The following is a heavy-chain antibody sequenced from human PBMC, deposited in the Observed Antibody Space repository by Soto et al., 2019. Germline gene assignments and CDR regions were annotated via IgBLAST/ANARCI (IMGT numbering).Heavy chain of an antibody. Sequence: QVQLVQSGAEVKKPGSSVKVSCKASGGTFSSYAISWVRQAPGQGLEWMGGIIPIFGTANYAQKFQGRVTIPADESTSTAYMELSSLRSDDTAVYYCARDRQSGTGWFDPWGQGTLVTVSS. D-gene: IGHD2-8*02. CDR2: IIPIFGTA. V-gene: IGHV1-69*12. J-gene: IGHJ5*02. CDR3: ARDRQSGTGWFDP. CDR1: GGTFSSYA.